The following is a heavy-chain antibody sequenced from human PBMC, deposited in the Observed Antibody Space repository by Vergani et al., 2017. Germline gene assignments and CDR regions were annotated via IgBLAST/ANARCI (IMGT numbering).Heavy chain of an antibody. V-gene: IGHV5-51*03. CDR3: SRGGYCSSTSCCLLPNWFDP. Sequence: EVQLVQSGAEVKKPGESLKISCKGSGYSFTSYWIGWVRQMPGKGLEWMGIFYPGDSDTRYSPAFQGQVTISADKSISTAYRQWSSMNASDTAMYYCSRGGYCSSTSCCLLPNWFDPWGQGTLVTVSS. D-gene: IGHD2-2*01. J-gene: IGHJ5*02. CDR1: GYSFTSYW. CDR2: FYPGDSDT.